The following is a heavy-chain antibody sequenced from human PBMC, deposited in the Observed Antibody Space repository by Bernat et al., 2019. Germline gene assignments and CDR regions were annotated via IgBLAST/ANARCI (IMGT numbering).Heavy chain of an antibody. CDR3: ARQEDLVATVTGCFDY. CDR1: GYSFTTHW. D-gene: IGHD5-12*01. CDR2: IYPGDSDT. Sequence: EVQLVQSGAEVKKPGESLMISCKGSGYSFTTHWIGWVRQMPGKGLELMGIIYPGDSDTRYSPSFQGQVTITADKSINTAYLQWSSLKASDTAMYYCARQEDLVATVTGCFDYWGQGTLVTVSS. J-gene: IGHJ4*02. V-gene: IGHV5-51*01.